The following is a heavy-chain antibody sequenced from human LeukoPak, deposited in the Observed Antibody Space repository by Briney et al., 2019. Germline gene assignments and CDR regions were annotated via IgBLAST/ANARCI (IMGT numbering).Heavy chain of an antibody. CDR1: GFTFSSYG. Sequence: PGGSLRLSCAASGFTFSSYGMHWVRQAPGKGLEWVAVIWYDGSNKYYADSVKGRFTISRDNSKNTLYLQMNSLRAEDTAVYYCARFWSGYYPDYWGQGTLVTVSS. J-gene: IGHJ4*02. D-gene: IGHD3-3*01. CDR2: IWYDGSNK. V-gene: IGHV3-33*01. CDR3: ARFWSGYYPDY.